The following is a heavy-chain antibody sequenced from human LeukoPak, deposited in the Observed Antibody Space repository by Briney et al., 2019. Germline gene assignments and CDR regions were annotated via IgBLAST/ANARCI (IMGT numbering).Heavy chain of an antibody. CDR3: ARGRGDSSGWYGIVD. Sequence: AASVKVSCKASGYTFTSYDINWVRQATGQGLEGMGWMNPNSGNTGYAQKFQGRVTMTRNTSISTAYMELSSLRSEDTAVYYCARGRGDSSGWYGIVDWGQGTLVTVSS. D-gene: IGHD6-19*01. CDR2: MNPNSGNT. CDR1: GYTFTSYD. V-gene: IGHV1-8*01. J-gene: IGHJ4*02.